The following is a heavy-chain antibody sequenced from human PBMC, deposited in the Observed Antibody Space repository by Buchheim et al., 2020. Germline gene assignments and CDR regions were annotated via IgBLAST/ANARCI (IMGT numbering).Heavy chain of an antibody. CDR1: GFTFSIYG. V-gene: IGHV3-30*18. J-gene: IGHJ4*02. CDR2: ISNDGSDK. CDR3: AKSHSSDWYSFDY. Sequence: QVQLVESGGGVVQPGGSLRLSCAASGFTFSIYGMDWVRQAPGKGLVWVAVISNDGSDKYYADSVKGRFTISRDNSKNTLSLQMNSLRAEDTAVYYCAKSHSSDWYSFDYWGQGTL. D-gene: IGHD6-19*01.